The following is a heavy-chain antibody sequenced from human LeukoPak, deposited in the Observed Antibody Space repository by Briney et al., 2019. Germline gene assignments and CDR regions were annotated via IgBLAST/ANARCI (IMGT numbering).Heavy chain of an antibody. CDR1: GFTFSGSA. Sequence: TGGSLRLSCAASGFTFSGSAMHRVRQASGKGLEWVGRIRSKANSYATAYAASVKGRFTISRDDSKNTAYLQMNSLKTEDTAVYYCTTRIVGATDYYYYMDVWGKGTTVTVSS. D-gene: IGHD1-26*01. CDR3: TTRIVGATDYYYYMDV. J-gene: IGHJ6*03. V-gene: IGHV3-73*01. CDR2: IRSKANSYAT.